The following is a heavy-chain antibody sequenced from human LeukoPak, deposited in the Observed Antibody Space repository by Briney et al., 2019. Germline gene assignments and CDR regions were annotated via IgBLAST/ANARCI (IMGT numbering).Heavy chain of an antibody. Sequence: SETLSLTCAVYGGSFSGYYWSWIRQPPGKGLEWIGEINHSGSTNYNPSLKSRVTISVDTSKNQFSLKLSSVTAADTAVYYCARNPKYDYVWGSYRQGHFDYWGQGTLVTVSS. V-gene: IGHV4-34*01. D-gene: IGHD3-16*02. J-gene: IGHJ4*02. CDR2: INHSGST. CDR1: GGSFSGYY. CDR3: ARNPKYDYVWGSYRQGHFDY.